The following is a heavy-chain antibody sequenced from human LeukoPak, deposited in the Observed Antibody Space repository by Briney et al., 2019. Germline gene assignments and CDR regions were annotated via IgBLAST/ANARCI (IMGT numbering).Heavy chain of an antibody. V-gene: IGHV1-2*02. CDR3: ARGRYYGSGSYYNYYYYYYMDV. CDR1: GYTFTGYY. CDR2: INPHSGGT. Sequence: GASVKVSCKASGYTFTGYYMHWVRQAPGQGLERMGWINPHSGGTNYAQKFQGRVTMTRDTSISTAYMELSRLRSDDTAVYYCARGRYYGSGSYYNYYYYYYMDVWGKGTTVTISS. J-gene: IGHJ6*03. D-gene: IGHD3-10*01.